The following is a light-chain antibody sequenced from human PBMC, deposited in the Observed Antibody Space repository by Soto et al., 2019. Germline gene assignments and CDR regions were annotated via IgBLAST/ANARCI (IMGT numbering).Light chain of an antibody. CDR3: HQYGSSPNT. Sequence: EIVLTQSPGTLSLSPGERATLSCRASRSVSSRYLAWYQQKAGQAPRLLISGASSRATGIPDRFSGSGSGTDFTLILSRLEPEDFAMYSCHQYGSSPNTFGQGTKVEIK. J-gene: IGKJ2*01. V-gene: IGKV3-20*01. CDR2: GAS. CDR1: RSVSSRY.